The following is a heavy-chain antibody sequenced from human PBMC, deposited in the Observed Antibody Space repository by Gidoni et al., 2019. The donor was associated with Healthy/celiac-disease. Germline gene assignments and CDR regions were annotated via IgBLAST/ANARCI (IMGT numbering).Heavy chain of an antibody. CDR2: IYYSAST. V-gene: IGHV4-39*01. CDR1: GCSIRSSLYY. D-gene: IGHD4-17*01. Sequence: QLQLQESGPGLVKPSETLSLTCTFSGCSIRSSLYYWGWIRQPPGKGLEWIGSIYYSASTYYNPSLKSRVTISVDTSKNQFSLKLSSVTAADTAVYYCARHGSTVVTPSNWFDPWGQGTLVTVSS. CDR3: ARHGSTVVTPSNWFDP. J-gene: IGHJ5*02.